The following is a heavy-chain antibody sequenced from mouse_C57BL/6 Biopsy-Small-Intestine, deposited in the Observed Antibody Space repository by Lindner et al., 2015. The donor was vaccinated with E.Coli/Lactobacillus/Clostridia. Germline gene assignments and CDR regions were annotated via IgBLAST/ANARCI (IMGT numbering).Heavy chain of an antibody. Sequence: QLQESGTELVRPGASVKLSCTASGFNIKDDYMHWVKQRPEQGLEWIGWIDPENGDTEYASKFQGKATVAADTSSDTAYLQLSSLTSEDTAVYYCTRHNADYWGQGTTLTVSS. J-gene: IGHJ2*01. CDR1: GFNIKDDY. CDR3: TRHNADY. CDR2: IDPENGDT. V-gene: IGHV14-4*01.